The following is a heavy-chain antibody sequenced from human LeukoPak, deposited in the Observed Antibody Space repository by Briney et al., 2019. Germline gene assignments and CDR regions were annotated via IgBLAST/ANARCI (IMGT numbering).Heavy chain of an antibody. CDR2: VASSGNT. J-gene: IGHJ5*02. Sequence: SETLSLTCSVSGDSISYFYWSWIRQAAGKGLEWIGRVASSGNTDYNASLKSRVTMSVDTSKNQLSLKVISVTAADTAVYYCARGVLKSRWYEGVMNWFDPWGQGTLVTVSS. CDR3: ARGVLKSRWYEGVMNWFDP. V-gene: IGHV4-4*07. CDR1: GDSISYFY. D-gene: IGHD6-19*01.